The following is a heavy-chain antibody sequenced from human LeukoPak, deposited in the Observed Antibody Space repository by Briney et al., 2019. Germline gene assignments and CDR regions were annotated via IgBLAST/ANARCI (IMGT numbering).Heavy chain of an antibody. D-gene: IGHD2-2*01. J-gene: IGHJ5*02. CDR3: ARGYVLNWFDP. CDR2: IYYSGST. Sequence: SETLSLTCTVSGGSISSYYWSWIRQPPGKGLEWIGYIYYSGSTNYNPSLKSRVTISVDTSKNQFSLRLSSVTAADTAVYYCARGYVLNWFDPWGQGTLVTVSS. CDR1: GGSISSYY. V-gene: IGHV4-59*01.